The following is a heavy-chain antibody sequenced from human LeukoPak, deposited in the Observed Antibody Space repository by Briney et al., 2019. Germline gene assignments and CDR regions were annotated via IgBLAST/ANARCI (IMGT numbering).Heavy chain of an antibody. J-gene: IGHJ4*02. D-gene: IGHD6-19*01. Sequence: PSETLSLTCTVSGGSISSGSYYWSWIRQPAGKGLEWIGRIYTSGSTNYNPSLKSRVTISVDTSKNQFSLQLNSVTPEDTAVYYCARDREPAVAGVFDYWGQGTLVTVSS. CDR3: ARDREPAVAGVFDY. CDR2: IYTSGST. V-gene: IGHV4-61*02. CDR1: GGSISSGSYY.